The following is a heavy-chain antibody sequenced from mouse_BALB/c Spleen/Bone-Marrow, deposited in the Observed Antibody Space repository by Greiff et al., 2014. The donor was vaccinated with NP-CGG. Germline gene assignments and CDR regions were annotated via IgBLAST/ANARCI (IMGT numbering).Heavy chain of an antibody. D-gene: IGHD4-1*01. CDR2: INPSNGRT. Sequence: QVQLKESGAELVKPGASVKLSCKASGYTFTSYWMYWVKQRPGQGLEWIGEINPSNGRTNYNEKFKSKATLTLDKSSSTAYMQLSSLTSEDSAVYYCSREESLGDAMDYWGQGTSVTVSS. V-gene: IGHV1S81*02. CDR3: SREESLGDAMDY. J-gene: IGHJ4*01. CDR1: GYTFTSYW.